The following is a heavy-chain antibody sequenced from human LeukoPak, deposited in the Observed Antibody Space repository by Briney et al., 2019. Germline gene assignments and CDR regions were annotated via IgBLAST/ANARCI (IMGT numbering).Heavy chain of an antibody. J-gene: IGHJ1*01. Sequence: GGSLRLSCAASGFTFSSYGMHWVRQAPGKGLEWVAVISYDGSNKYYADSVKGRFTISRDNSKNTLYLQMNSLRAEDTAVYCCAKDQTPPLHWGQGTLVTVSS. CDR1: GFTFSSYG. V-gene: IGHV3-30*18. CDR3: AKDQTPPLH. D-gene: IGHD4-23*01. CDR2: ISYDGSNK.